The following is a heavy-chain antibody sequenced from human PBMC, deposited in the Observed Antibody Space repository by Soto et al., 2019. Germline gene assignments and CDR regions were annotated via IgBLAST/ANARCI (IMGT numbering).Heavy chain of an antibody. CDR3: ARSLLQGDF. V-gene: IGHV1-46*01. CDR2: INPNGGST. CDR1: GYTFIHYY. Sequence: QVQLVQSGAEVKKPGASVKISCKASGYTFIHYYIHWVRQAPGQGLEWMAIINPNGGSTNYAQKFQGRVTVTRYTSTTTVSMELNSLESDDTAVYFCARSLLQGDFWGQGTLVTVSS. D-gene: IGHD2-21*01. J-gene: IGHJ4*02.